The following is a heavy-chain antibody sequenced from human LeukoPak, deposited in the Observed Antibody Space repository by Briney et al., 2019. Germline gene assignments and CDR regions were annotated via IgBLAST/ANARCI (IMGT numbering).Heavy chain of an antibody. J-gene: IGHJ5*02. V-gene: IGHV1-24*01. CDR2: FDPEDGET. Sequence: ASVKVSCKVSGYTLIELPMHWVRQAPGKGLEWMGGFDPEDGETIYVQKFQGRVTMTEDTSTDTAYMELSSLRSEDTAVYYCATDRLRSMVRGVLRSLEGFDPWGQGTLVTVSS. CDR3: ATDRLRSMVRGVLRSLEGFDP. CDR1: GYTLIELP. D-gene: IGHD3-10*01.